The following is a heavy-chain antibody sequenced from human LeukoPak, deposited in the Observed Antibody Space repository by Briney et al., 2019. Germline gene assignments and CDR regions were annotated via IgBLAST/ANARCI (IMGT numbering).Heavy chain of an antibody. V-gene: IGHV4-4*02. CDR2: IYHSGTT. J-gene: IGHJ3*02. Sequence: SETLSLTCAVSGGSITSGNWWSCVRQPPGKGLEWIGEIYHSGTTNYNPSLKSRVTISVDKSKNQFSLILSSVTAADTAVYYCAKDTRGSGHDAFDIWGQGTPVTVSS. CDR1: GGSITSGNW. D-gene: IGHD2-15*01. CDR3: AKDTRGSGHDAFDI.